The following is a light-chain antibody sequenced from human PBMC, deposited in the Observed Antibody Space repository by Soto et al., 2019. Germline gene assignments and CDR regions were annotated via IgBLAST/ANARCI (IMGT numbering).Light chain of an antibody. CDR1: QSISSY. J-gene: IGKJ1*01. CDR3: QQSYSTET. CDR2: AAS. V-gene: IGKV1-39*01. Sequence: DIQMTQSPPSLSASVGDRVTITCRASQSISSYLNWYQQKPGKAPKLLIYAASSLQSGVPSRFSGNGSGTDFTLTISSLQPEDFATYYCQQSYSTETFGQGTKVDIK.